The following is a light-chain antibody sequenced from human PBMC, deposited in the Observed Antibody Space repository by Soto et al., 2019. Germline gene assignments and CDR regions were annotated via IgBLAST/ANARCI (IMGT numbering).Light chain of an antibody. V-gene: IGKV1-5*03. CDR3: QHYNSYSEA. J-gene: IGKJ1*01. Sequence: DIQLTQSPSTLSSAVGDSVTITCRASQKIRNLLAWYQQKPEKAPKLLIYKASTLKSGVPSRFSGSGSGTEFTLTISSLQPDDFATYYCQHYNSYSEAFGQGTKVDI. CDR1: QKIRNL. CDR2: KAS.